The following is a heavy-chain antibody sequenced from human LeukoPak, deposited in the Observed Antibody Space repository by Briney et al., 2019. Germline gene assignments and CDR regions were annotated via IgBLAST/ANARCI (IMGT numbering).Heavy chain of an antibody. CDR2: ISDDGSDK. CDR3: AKDIWWTIDY. CDR1: VFTFSSFG. D-gene: IGHD4/OR15-4a*01. J-gene: IGHJ4*02. Sequence: GGSLRLSCVASVFTFSSFGMHWVRQAPGKGLEWVAVISDDGSDKYYADAVKGRFTIFRDNSKDTLYLQMNSLRAEDTAVYYCAKDIWWTIDYWGQGTLVTVSS. V-gene: IGHV3-30*18.